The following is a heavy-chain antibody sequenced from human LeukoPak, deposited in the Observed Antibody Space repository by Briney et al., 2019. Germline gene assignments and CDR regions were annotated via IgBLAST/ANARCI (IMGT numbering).Heavy chain of an antibody. V-gene: IGHV3-9*01. CDR2: ISWNSGSI. Sequence: PGGSLRLSCAASGFIFDDYAIHWVRQAPGKGLEWVSGISWNSGSIGYADSVKGRFTISRDNSKNTLYLQMNSLRAEDTAVYYCAKDLNYGFDYWGQGTLVTVSS. CDR1: GFIFDDYA. J-gene: IGHJ4*02. CDR3: AKDLNYGFDY. D-gene: IGHD4-11*01.